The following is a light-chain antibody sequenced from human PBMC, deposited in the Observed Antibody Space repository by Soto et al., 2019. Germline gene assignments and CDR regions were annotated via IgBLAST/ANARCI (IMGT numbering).Light chain of an antibody. CDR1: SSNIGTYS. CDR3: AGWDDSLSGVV. V-gene: IGLV1-47*02. Sequence: QSVLTQPPSASGTPGQRVTISCSGSSSNIGTYSVSWYQHFPGTAPRLLIYSDNQRPSGVPDRFSASKSGASASLAISGLRSEDEADYYCAGWDDSLSGVVFGGGTKLTVL. CDR2: SDN. J-gene: IGLJ2*01.